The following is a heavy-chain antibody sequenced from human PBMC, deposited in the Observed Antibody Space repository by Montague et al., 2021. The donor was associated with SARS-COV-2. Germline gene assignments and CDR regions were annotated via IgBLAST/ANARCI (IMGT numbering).Heavy chain of an antibody. CDR1: GGSFNDYY. J-gene: IGHJ4*02. CDR2: INHSGSA. CDR3: AGRWVSCATGSCHD. Sequence: SETLSLTCAVYGGSFNDYYWSWIRQAPGKGLEWIGEINHSGSAKYNPYTPSLRSLVTMSVDKSNNQFSLNLHSVTAADTAVYYCAGRWVSCATGSCHDWGQGTLVSVSS. D-gene: IGHD2-15*01. V-gene: IGHV4-34*01.